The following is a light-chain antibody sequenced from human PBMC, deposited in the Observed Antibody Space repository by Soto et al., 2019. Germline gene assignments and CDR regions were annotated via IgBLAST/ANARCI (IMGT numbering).Light chain of an antibody. CDR3: SSYTSSSTLYV. CDR2: EVS. V-gene: IGLV2-14*01. CDR1: SSDVGGYNY. J-gene: IGLJ1*01. Sequence: QSALTQPASVSGSAGQSITISCTGTSSDVGGYNYVSWYQQHPGKAPKLMIYEVSNRPSGVSNRFSGSKSGNTASLTISGLXAEDEADYYFSSYTSSSTLYVFGTGTKAPS.